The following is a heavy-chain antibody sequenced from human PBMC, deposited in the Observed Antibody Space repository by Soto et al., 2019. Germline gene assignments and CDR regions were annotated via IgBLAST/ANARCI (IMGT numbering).Heavy chain of an antibody. CDR1: GYIFTNYD. J-gene: IGHJ6*02. V-gene: IGHV1-18*01. Sequence: QVQLVQSETEVKKPGASVKVSCKASGYIFTNYDITWVRQAPGQGLEWMGWVSGYTGNTKYAQKFQDRVTMTTDTTXXRVDLELRSPTSDDTTVYYYARVCSPPYDNCGVDVWCQGTTVFVSS. CDR2: VSGYTGNT. CDR3: ARVCSPPYDNCGVDV. D-gene: IGHD3-10*02.